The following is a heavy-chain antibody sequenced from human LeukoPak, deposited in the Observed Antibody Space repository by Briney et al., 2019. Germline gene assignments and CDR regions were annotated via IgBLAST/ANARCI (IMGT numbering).Heavy chain of an antibody. J-gene: IGHJ4*02. V-gene: IGHV4-30-2*01. Sequence: SQTLSLTCAVSGGSISSGGYSWSWIRQPPGKGLEWIGYIYHSGSTYYNPSLKSRVTISVDRSKNQFSLKLSSVTAADTAVYYCARSYLRGRYYFDYWGQGTLVTVSS. CDR1: GGSISSGGYS. CDR2: IYHSGST. D-gene: IGHD2-2*01. CDR3: ARSYLRGRYYFDY.